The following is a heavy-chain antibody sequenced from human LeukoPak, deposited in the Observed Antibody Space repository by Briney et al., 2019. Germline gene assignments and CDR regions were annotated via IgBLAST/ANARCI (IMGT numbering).Heavy chain of an antibody. V-gene: IGHV3-30*04. Sequence: GGSLRLSCAASGFTFSSYEMNWVRQAPGKGLEWVAVISYDGSNKYYADSVKGRFTISRDNSKNTLYLQMNSLRAEDTAVYYCARHETDAGAFDIWGQGTMVTVSS. CDR1: GFTFSSYE. J-gene: IGHJ3*02. CDR2: ISYDGSNK. CDR3: ARHETDAGAFDI.